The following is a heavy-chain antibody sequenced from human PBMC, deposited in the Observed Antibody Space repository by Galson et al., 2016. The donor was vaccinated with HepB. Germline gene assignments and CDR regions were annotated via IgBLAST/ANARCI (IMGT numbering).Heavy chain of an antibody. Sequence: SLRLSCAASEFIFSNYAMHWVRQTPGKGLEWVAVMRNDGSAKYHADSVKGRFSISRDNSKNTLYLQMDSLRAEDTAVYFCARGRGSGRFLIDFWGQGTLVTVSS. J-gene: IGHJ4*02. CDR1: EFIFSNYA. CDR2: MRNDGSAK. CDR3: ARGRGSGRFLIDF. V-gene: IGHV3-33*03. D-gene: IGHD1-26*01.